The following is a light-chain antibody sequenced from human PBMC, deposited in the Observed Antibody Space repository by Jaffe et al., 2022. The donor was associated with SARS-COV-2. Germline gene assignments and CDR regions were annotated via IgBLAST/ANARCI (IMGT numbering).Light chain of an antibody. J-gene: IGKJ5*01. V-gene: IGKV3-20*01. CDR1: ESVSSSY. CDR2: ATS. CDR3: QQFGTSPLIT. Sequence: EIVLTQSPGTLSLSPGERATLSCRASESVSSSYLAWFQQKPGQAPRLLIYATSSRATAIPDRFSGSGSGTDFTLTIDRLEPEDFAVYFCQQFGTSPLITFGQGTRLEIK.